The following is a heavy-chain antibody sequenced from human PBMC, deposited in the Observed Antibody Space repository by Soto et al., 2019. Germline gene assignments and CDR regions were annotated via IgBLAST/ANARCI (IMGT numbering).Heavy chain of an antibody. Sequence: LRLSCAASGFTFSSYAMSWVRQAPGKGLEWVSAISGSGGSTYYADSVKGRFTISRDNSKNTLYLQMNSLRAEDTAVYYCASAAREYYYYGMDVWGQGTTVTVSS. CDR3: ASAAREYYYYGMDV. J-gene: IGHJ6*02. CDR1: GFTFSSYA. V-gene: IGHV3-23*01. CDR2: ISGSGGST.